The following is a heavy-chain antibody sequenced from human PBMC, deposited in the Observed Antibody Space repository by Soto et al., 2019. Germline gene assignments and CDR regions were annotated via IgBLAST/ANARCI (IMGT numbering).Heavy chain of an antibody. CDR1: GFTFSTHG. Sequence: GGSLRLSCTAYGFTFSTHGINGVRQAPGKGLEWVSYISGSSRVIYHADSVKGRFTISRDNSKNTLYLQMNSLRAEDTAVYYCAKDRHIVATGSDYWGQGTLVTVSS. J-gene: IGHJ4*02. CDR3: AKDRHIVATGSDY. V-gene: IGHV3-48*01. D-gene: IGHD5-12*01. CDR2: ISGSSRVI.